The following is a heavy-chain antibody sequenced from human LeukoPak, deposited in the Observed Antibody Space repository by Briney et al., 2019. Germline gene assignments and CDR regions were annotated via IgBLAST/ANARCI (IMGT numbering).Heavy chain of an antibody. J-gene: IGHJ4*02. V-gene: IGHV3-21*01. Sequence: GGSLRLSCAASAFTFSSYSMNWVRQAPGKGLEWVSSISSSSSYIYYADSVKGRFTISRDNAKNSLYLQMNSLRAEDTAVYYCARGIAVAGTGDYWGQGTLVTVSS. CDR3: ARGIAVAGTGDY. CDR1: AFTFSSYS. CDR2: ISSSSSYI. D-gene: IGHD6-19*01.